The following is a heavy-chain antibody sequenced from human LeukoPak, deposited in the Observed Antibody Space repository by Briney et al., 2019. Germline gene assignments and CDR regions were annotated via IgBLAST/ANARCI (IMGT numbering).Heavy chain of an antibody. J-gene: IGHJ4*02. CDR2: ISGSGGST. CDR3: AKVVVAASEAGSFDY. V-gene: IGHV3-23*01. CDR1: GFTFSSYA. D-gene: IGHD2-15*01. Sequence: GGSLRLSCAASGFTFSSYAMSWVRQAPGKGLEWVSAISGSGGSTYYADSVKGRFTISRDNSKNTLYLRMNSLRAEDTAVYYCAKVVVAASEAGSFDYWGQGTLVTVSS.